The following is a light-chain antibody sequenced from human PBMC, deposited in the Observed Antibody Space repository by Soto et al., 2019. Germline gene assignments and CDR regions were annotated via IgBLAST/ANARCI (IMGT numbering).Light chain of an antibody. CDR1: QSVSSN. CDR3: QHYNNWPPYT. Sequence: EIAMTQSPATLSVSPGERATLSCRASQSVSSNLAWYQQKPGQAPRLLIYGASTRATGIPARFSGSGSGTDFTLTISSLQSEDFAVYYCQHYNNWPPYTFGQGTKLEIK. V-gene: IGKV3-15*01. CDR2: GAS. J-gene: IGKJ2*01.